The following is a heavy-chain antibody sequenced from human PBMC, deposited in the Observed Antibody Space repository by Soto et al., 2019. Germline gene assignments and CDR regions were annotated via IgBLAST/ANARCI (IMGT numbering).Heavy chain of an antibody. Sequence: QVQLVQSGAEVKKPGASVKVSCKASGYTFTSYYMHWVRQAPGQGLEWMGIINPSGGSTSYAQKFQGRVTITRDTSTSTVYMELSSLRSEDTAVYYCASELLCCHEGFDYWGQGTLVTVSS. CDR3: ASELLCCHEGFDY. J-gene: IGHJ4*02. D-gene: IGHD2-2*01. CDR2: INPSGGST. CDR1: GYTFTSYY. V-gene: IGHV1-46*03.